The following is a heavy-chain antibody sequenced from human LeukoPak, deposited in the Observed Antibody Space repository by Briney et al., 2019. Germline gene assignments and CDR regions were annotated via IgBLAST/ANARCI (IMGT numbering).Heavy chain of an antibody. J-gene: IGHJ6*04. CDR2: ISSSGSTI. D-gene: IGHD3-10*02. V-gene: IGHV3-11*04. CDR1: GFTFSDYS. CDR3: AELGITMIGGV. Sequence: GGSLRLSCAASGFTFSDYSMNWIRQAPGKGLEWVSYISSSGSTIYHADSVKGRFTISRDNAKNSLYLQMNSLRAEDTAVYYCAELGITMIGGVWGKGTTVTISS.